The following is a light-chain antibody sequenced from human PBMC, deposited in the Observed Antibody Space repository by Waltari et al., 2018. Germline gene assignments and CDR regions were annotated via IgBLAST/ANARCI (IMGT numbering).Light chain of an antibody. CDR3: NSRDTSGFPVV. J-gene: IGLJ2*01. CDR1: SLQTYY. CDR2: GKN. Sequence: SSELTQDPAVSVALGQTVKITCQGDSLQTYYPIWYQQKPGQAPVLVIYGKNIRPSGIPDRLSGSRSGNTASLTVTGAQAEDEADYYCNSRDTSGFPVVFGGGTKVTVL. V-gene: IGLV3-19*01.